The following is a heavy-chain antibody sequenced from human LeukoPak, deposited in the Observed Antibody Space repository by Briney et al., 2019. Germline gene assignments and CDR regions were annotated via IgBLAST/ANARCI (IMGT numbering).Heavy chain of an antibody. Sequence: ASVKVSCKAPGYTFTGYYMHWVRQAPGRGLEWMGGINPNSGGTNYAQKFQGRVTMTRDTSISTAYMELSSLRSEDTAVYYCARHPIVGAAGAFDIWGQGTMVTVSS. J-gene: IGHJ3*02. V-gene: IGHV1-2*02. CDR2: INPNSGGT. CDR3: ARHPIVGAAGAFDI. CDR1: GYTFTGYY. D-gene: IGHD1-26*01.